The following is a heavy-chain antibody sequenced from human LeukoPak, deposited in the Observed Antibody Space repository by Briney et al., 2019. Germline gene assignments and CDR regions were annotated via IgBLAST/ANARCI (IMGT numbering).Heavy chain of an antibody. D-gene: IGHD2-2*01. CDR3: ARAHCNSATCSGVGYFDL. CDR1: GGSISSYY. Sequence: PSETLSLTCTVSGGSISSYYWSWIRQPPGKGLEWIGYIYYSGSTNYNPSLKSRVTISVDTSKNQFSLKLSSVTAADTAVYYCARAHCNSATCSGVGYFDLWGRGTLVTVSS. CDR2: IYYSGST. V-gene: IGHV4-59*01. J-gene: IGHJ2*01.